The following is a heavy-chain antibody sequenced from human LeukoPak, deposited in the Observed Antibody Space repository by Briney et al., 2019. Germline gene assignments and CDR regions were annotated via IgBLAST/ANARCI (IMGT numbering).Heavy chain of an antibody. D-gene: IGHD2-2*01. CDR2: ISYDGRNK. Sequence: GGSLRLSCAASGFTFSSYGMHWVRQAPGKGLEWVAVISYDGRNKHYPDSVKGRFTISRDISTDTLWLQMDSLRTEDTAVYYCAKGPLRGTAAAIDYWGQGTLVTVSS. V-gene: IGHV3-30*18. J-gene: IGHJ4*02. CDR1: GFTFSSYG. CDR3: AKGPLRGTAAAIDY.